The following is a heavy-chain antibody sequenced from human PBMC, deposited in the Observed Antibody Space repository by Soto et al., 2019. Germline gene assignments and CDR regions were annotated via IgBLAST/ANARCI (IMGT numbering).Heavy chain of an antibody. J-gene: IGHJ4*02. CDR2: IDHSGST. Sequence: SETLSLTCAVYGGSFSGYYWTWIRQPPGKGLEWVGEIDHSGSTNCNPSLGSRVTISVDTSKNQFSLKLGSVTAADTAVYFCARTADQRQRLINYWGQGTLVTVSS. CDR1: GGSFSGYY. CDR3: ARTADQRQRLINY. V-gene: IGHV4-34*01. D-gene: IGHD5-12*01.